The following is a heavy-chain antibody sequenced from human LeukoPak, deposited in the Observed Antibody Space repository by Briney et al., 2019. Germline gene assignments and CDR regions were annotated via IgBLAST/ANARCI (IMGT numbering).Heavy chain of an antibody. D-gene: IGHD3-3*01. Sequence: PSETLSLTCTVSGGSISSSSYYWGWIRQPPGKGLEWIGEINHSGSTNYNPSLKSRVTISVDTSKNQFSLKLSSVTAADTAVYYCARARPGDWSYYYYYYMDVWGKGTTVTISS. V-gene: IGHV4-39*07. CDR3: ARARPGDWSYYYYYYMDV. J-gene: IGHJ6*03. CDR2: INHSGST. CDR1: GGSISSSSYY.